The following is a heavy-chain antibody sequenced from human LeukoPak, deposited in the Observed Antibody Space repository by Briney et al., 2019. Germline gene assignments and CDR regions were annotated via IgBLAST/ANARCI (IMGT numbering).Heavy chain of an antibody. D-gene: IGHD1-1*01. CDR3: ARNTGNWDLDY. CDR1: GYTFTNYG. Sequence: ASVKVSCKASGYTFTNYGISWVRQAPGQGLEWMGWISTNNGNTHYAQNFQGTFTMTTDTSTTTAYMELRSLRSDDTAVYYCARNTGNWDLDYWGQGTLVTVSS. J-gene: IGHJ4*02. CDR2: ISTNNGNT. V-gene: IGHV1-18*01.